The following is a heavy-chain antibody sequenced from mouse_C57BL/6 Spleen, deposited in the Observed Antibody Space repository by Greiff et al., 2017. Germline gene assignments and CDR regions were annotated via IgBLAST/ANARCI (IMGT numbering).Heavy chain of an antibody. CDR1: GYTFTSYW. V-gene: IGHV1-61*01. CDR2: IYPSDSET. D-gene: IGHD1-1*01. J-gene: IGHJ4*01. CDR3: ARENYGYAMDD. Sequence: QVQLQQPGAELVRPGSSVKLSCKASGYTFTSYWMDWVKQRPGQGLEWIGNIYPSDSETHYNQKFKDKATLTVDKSSSTAYMQLSSLTSEDSAVYYCARENYGYAMDDWGQGTSVTVSS.